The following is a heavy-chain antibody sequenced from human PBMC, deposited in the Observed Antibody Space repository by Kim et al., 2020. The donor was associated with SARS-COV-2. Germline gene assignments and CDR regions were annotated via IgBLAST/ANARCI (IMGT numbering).Heavy chain of an antibody. J-gene: IGHJ6*02. D-gene: IGHD6-13*01. V-gene: IGHV3-11*04. Sequence: GRFTISSNNAKNSLYLQMNSLRAEDTAVYYCARDMGQQLVLGYYYYGMDVWGQGTTVTVSS. CDR3: ARDMGQQLVLGYYYYGMDV.